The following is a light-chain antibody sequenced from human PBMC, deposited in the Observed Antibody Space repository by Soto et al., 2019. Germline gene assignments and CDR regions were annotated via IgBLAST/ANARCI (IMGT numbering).Light chain of an antibody. CDR1: TSKIGSNY. CDR2: RNN. J-gene: IGLJ1*01. CDR3: STWDVSLKGFYV. Sequence: QSVLPQPPSAYGTPGPGVTISCSGSTSKIGSNYVYWYQQLPGTAHKLLIYRNNQRPSGVHDRFSGSKSGTSASLAISGLRSDDEADYCCSTWDVSLKGFYVCVTGTKVTVL. V-gene: IGLV1-47*01.